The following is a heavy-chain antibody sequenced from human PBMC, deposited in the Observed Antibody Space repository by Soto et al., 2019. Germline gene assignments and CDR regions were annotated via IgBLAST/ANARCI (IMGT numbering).Heavy chain of an antibody. Sequence: QAHLVQSGAEVEKPGASVKISCKASGYTFTDYGISWVRQAPGQGLQWMGWITVFNGNTKYAQQFQGRVTMTTDTSTSTAYMELRSLVSDDTAVYYCARISQCDFWSGYYYFFDYWGQGSLVTVAS. V-gene: IGHV1-18*01. CDR1: GYTFTDYG. D-gene: IGHD3-3*01. CDR2: ITVFNGNT. J-gene: IGHJ4*02. CDR3: ARISQCDFWSGYYYFFDY.